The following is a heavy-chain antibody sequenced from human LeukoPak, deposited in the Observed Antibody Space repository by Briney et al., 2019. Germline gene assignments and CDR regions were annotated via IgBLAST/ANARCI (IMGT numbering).Heavy chain of an antibody. CDR3: ARDRTAGYFDY. CDR2: VHFSGNT. V-gene: IGHV4-59*12. Sequence: SETLSLTCTVSGYSIINSFWSWIRQSPGKGPEWIGYVHFSGNTNYNPSLRSRVTILADTSKNEFSLHLRSVTAADTAVYYCARDRTAGYFDYWGQGTLVTVSS. J-gene: IGHJ4*02. CDR1: GYSIINSF.